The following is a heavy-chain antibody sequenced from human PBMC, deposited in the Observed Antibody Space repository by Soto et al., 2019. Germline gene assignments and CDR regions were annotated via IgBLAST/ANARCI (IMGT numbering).Heavy chain of an antibody. V-gene: IGHV3-33*01. J-gene: IGHJ4*02. CDR3: ARDDCSGGICYPDY. D-gene: IGHD2-15*01. Sequence: QVQLVESGGGVAQPGRSLRLSCAASGFSCSTYGMHWVRQAPGKGLEWVAVIWYDGSNKYYADSVKGRFTISRDNSKNTLYLQLNSLRAEDTAVYYCARDDCSGGICYPDYWGQGTLVIVSS. CDR1: GFSCSTYG. CDR2: IWYDGSNK.